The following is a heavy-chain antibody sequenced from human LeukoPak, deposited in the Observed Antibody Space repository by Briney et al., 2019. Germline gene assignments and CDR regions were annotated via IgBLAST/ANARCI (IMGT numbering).Heavy chain of an antibody. Sequence: EASVKVSCKASGYTFIGYYMHWVREAPGQGLQWMGWINPNSGGTNYAQKFQGRVTMTRDTSISTAYMELSRLGSDDTAVYYCARGKWELQYYMDVWGKGTTVTISS. V-gene: IGHV1-2*02. CDR3: ARGKWELQYYMDV. CDR2: INPNSGGT. D-gene: IGHD1-26*01. J-gene: IGHJ6*03. CDR1: GYTFIGYY.